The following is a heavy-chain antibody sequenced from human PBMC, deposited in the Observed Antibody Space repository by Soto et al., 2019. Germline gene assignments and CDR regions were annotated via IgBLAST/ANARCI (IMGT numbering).Heavy chain of an antibody. CDR2: IYYSGST. V-gene: IGHV4-59*01. J-gene: IGHJ5*02. Sequence: SATLSLTSTLSDGPISSCYWSWIRQPPGKGLEWIGYIYYSGSTNYNPSLKSRVTISVDTSKNQFSLKLSSVTAADTAVYYCARAPIASTAAPNWFDPWGQGNLVTASA. CDR1: DGPISSCY. D-gene: IGHD6-13*01. CDR3: ARAPIASTAAPNWFDP.